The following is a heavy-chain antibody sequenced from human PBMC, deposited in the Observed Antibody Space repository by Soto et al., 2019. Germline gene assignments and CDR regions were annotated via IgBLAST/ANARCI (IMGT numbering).Heavy chain of an antibody. J-gene: IGHJ4*02. CDR2: IRGKTDGGTT. D-gene: IGHD3-9*01. Sequence: EVQLVESGGGLVKPGGSLRLSCAASGFTFTNAWMTWVRQAPGKGLEWVGRIRGKTDGGTTDYVAPVKGRFSISRDDSPNTVDLQMNSLKTDDTALYYCATVGLNKTGYRYRGQGTLVTVSS. CDR3: ATVGLNKTGYRY. CDR1: GFTFTNAW. V-gene: IGHV3-15*07.